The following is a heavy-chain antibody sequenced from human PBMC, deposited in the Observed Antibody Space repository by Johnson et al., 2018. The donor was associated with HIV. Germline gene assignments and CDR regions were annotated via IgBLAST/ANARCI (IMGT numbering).Heavy chain of an antibody. CDR3: AKDRSGSWYGADAFDI. D-gene: IGHD6-13*01. Sequence: QMQLVESGGGVVQPGRSLRLSCAASGFTFSSYAMHWVRQAPGKWLEWVAVISYDGSNKYYADSVNGRFTLSRDNSKNTLYLQMNSLRAEDTAVYYCAKDRSGSWYGADAFDIWGQGTMVTVSS. CDR1: GFTFSSYA. CDR2: ISYDGSNK. V-gene: IGHV3-30-3*01. J-gene: IGHJ3*02.